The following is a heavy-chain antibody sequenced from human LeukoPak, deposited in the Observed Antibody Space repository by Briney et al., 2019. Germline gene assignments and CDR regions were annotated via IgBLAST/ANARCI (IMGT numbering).Heavy chain of an antibody. CDR3: ARTNRPGYCSSTSCLYYYYYMDV. CDR1: GGSISSGSW. J-gene: IGHJ6*03. V-gene: IGHV4-4*02. Sequence: SGTLSLTCTVSGGSISSGSWWSWVRQPPGKGLEWIGEIYHSGSPNYNPSLKSRVTISVDTSKNQFSLKLSSVTAADTAVYYCARTNRPGYCSSTSCLYYYYYMDVWGKGTTVTVSS. CDR2: IYHSGSP. D-gene: IGHD2-2*01.